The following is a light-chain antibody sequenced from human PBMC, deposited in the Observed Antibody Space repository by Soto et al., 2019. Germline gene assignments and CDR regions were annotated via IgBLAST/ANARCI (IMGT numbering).Light chain of an antibody. V-gene: IGKV1-39*01. CDR3: QQSYSTLYT. Sequence: DXQXTQSXSSXSAXVGXRXXXTXXASQSISSYLNWYQQKPGKAPKLLIYAASSLQSGVPSRFSGSGSGTDFTLTISSLQPEDFATYYCQQSYSTLYTFRQGTKLEIK. J-gene: IGKJ2*01. CDR1: QSISSY. CDR2: AAS.